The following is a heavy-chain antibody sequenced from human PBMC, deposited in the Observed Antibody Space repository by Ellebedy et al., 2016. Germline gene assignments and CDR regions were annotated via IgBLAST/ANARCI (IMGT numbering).Heavy chain of an antibody. CDR2: ISSSSSTI. CDR3: ARDFDGDYVSLGY. V-gene: IGHV3-48*04. CDR1: GFTFSSYS. D-gene: IGHD4-17*01. Sequence: GGSLRLXXAASGFTFSSYSMNWVRQAPGKGLEWVSYISSSSSTIYYADSVKGRFTISRDNAKNSLYLQMNSLRAEDTAVYYCARDFDGDYVSLGYWGQGTLVTVSS. J-gene: IGHJ4*02.